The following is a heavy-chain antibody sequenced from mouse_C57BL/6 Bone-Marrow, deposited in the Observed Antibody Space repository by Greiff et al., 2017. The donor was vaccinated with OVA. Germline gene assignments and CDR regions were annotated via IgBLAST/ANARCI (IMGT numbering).Heavy chain of an antibody. CDR3: ARASSPFRY. J-gene: IGHJ2*01. D-gene: IGHD1-1*01. Sequence: QVQLQQPGAELVRPGTSVKLSCKASGYTFTSYWMHWVKQRPGQGLEWIGVIDPSDSYTNYNQKFKGKATLTVDTSSSTAYMQLSSLTSEDSAVYYCARASSPFRYWGQGTTLTVSS. CDR2: IDPSDSYT. V-gene: IGHV1-59*01. CDR1: GYTFTSYW.